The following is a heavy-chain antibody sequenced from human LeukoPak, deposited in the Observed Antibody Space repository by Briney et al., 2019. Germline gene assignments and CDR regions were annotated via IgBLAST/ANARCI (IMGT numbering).Heavy chain of an antibody. CDR2: IWYDGSNE. J-gene: IGHJ4*02. CDR3: AREGYDRAFDY. D-gene: IGHD3-22*01. Sequence: GGSLRLSCAASGFTFSSYGMHWVRQAPGKGLEWVAVIWYDGSNEYYADSVKGRFTISRVNSKNTLYLQMNSLRAEDTAVYYCAREGYDRAFDYWGQGTLVTVPS. CDR1: GFTFSSYG. V-gene: IGHV3-33*01.